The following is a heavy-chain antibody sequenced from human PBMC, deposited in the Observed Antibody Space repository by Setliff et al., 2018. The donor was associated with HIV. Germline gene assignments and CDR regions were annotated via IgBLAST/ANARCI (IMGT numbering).Heavy chain of an antibody. CDR2: IIPIFDTT. J-gene: IGHJ3*01. D-gene: IGHD2-21*01. CDR1: GGTFENYA. CDR3: ARLIPSAYFGPRQDAFDV. V-gene: IGHV1-69*06. Sequence: SVKVSCKASGGTFENYAISWVRQAPGQGLEWMGKIIPIFDTTIYAEKFQGRITISADKSTATAYLELNSLRSEESAIYYCARLIPSAYFGPRQDAFDVWGQGARVTVSS.